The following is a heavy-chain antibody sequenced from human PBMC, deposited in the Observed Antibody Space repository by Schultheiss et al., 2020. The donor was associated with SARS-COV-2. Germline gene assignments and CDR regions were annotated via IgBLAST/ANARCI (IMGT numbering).Heavy chain of an antibody. J-gene: IGHJ6*02. CDR3: ARVMFRGGGNDYGLDV. V-gene: IGHV5-51*01. D-gene: IGHD3-10*01. CDR2: IYPGDSDT. Sequence: GGSLRLSCKGSGYRFTNYWIGWVRQMPGKGLEWMGMIYPGDSDTRYSPSFQGHVTISVDKSITTAYLQWSSLKAPDSAMYYCARVMFRGGGNDYGLDVWGQGTTVTVSS. CDR1: GYRFTNYW.